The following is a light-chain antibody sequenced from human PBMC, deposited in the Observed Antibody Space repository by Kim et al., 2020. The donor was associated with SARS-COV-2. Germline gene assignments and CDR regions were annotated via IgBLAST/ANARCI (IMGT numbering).Light chain of an antibody. CDR2: TMD. CDR1: SLRRFY. Sequence: SSELTQDPAVSVALGQTVRITCQGDSLRRFYATWYRQNPGQAPIFVISTMDNRPSGVPDRFSGSSSGNTASLTITGGQAEDEADYYCLSRDSSGARLLFG. V-gene: IGLV3-19*01. J-gene: IGLJ1*01. CDR3: LSRDSSGARLL.